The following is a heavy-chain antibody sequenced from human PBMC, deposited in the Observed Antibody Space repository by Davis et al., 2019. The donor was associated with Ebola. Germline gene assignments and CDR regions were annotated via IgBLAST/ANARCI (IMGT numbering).Heavy chain of an antibody. J-gene: IGHJ4*02. Sequence: SVKVSCKASGGTFSSYAISWVRQAPGQGLEWMGWIIPIFGTANYAQKLQGRVTMATDTSTSTAYMELRSLRSDDTAVYYCARASHFPGCYYASWGQGTLVTVSS. V-gene: IGHV1-69*05. CDR1: GGTFSSYA. CDR2: IIPIFGTA. D-gene: IGHD1-26*01. CDR3: ARASHFPGCYYAS.